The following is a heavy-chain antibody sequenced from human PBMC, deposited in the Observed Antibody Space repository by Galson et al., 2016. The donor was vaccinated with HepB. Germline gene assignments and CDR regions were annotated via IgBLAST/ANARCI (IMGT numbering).Heavy chain of an antibody. CDR3: ATRSRGWFYFDY. D-gene: IGHD6-19*01. CDR1: GFTFRTYT. Sequence: SLRLSCAASGFTFRTYTFNWVRQAPGKGLEWVSSISGGRSYIYYADSVKGRFTIPRDNAKNSLYLQMNSLTAEDTAVYYCATRSRGWFYFDYWGQGTLVTVSS. V-gene: IGHV3-21*06. CDR2: ISGGRSYI. J-gene: IGHJ4*02.